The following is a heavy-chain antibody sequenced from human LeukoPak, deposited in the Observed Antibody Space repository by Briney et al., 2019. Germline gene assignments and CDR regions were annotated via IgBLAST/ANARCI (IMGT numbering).Heavy chain of an antibody. CDR1: GYSISSGYY. D-gene: IGHD3-10*01. CDR3: AGGSPGSYYIRTSYWFDP. J-gene: IGHJ5*02. Sequence: PSETLSLTCTVSGYSISSGYYWGWIRQPPGKGLEWIGSIYHSGSTYYNPSLKSRVTISVDTSKNQFSLNLSSVTAADTAVYYCAGGSPGSYYIRTSYWFDPWGQGTLVTVSS. V-gene: IGHV4-38-2*02. CDR2: IYHSGST.